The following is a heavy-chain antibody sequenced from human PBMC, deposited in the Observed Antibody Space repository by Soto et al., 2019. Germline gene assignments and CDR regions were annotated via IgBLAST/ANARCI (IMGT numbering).Heavy chain of an antibody. D-gene: IGHD5-12*01. CDR3: ARMDGYNFVYYYYGMGV. CDR2: INPSGGST. V-gene: IGHV1-46*01. J-gene: IGHJ6*02. CDR1: GYTFTIYY. Sequence: ESSVNVACKASGYTFTIYYMHWVRQAPGQGLEWMGIINPSGGSTSYAQKFQGRVTMTRDTSMSTVYMELSSLRSEDTAVYCCARMDGYNFVYYYYGMGVWGQGTTVTVSS.